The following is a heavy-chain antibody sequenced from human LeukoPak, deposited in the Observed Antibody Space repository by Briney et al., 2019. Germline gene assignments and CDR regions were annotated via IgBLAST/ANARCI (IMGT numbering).Heavy chain of an antibody. CDR1: GFTFSSYG. J-gene: IGHJ6*02. CDR2: IWYDGSNK. D-gene: IGHD1-26*01. Sequence: AGGSLRLSCAASGFTFSSYGMHWVRQAPGKGVEWVAVIWYDGSNKYYADSVKGRFTLSRDNSKTTLYLQMNSLRAEDTAVYYCARDYWWELLNYYYGMDVWGQGTTVTVSS. V-gene: IGHV3-33*01. CDR3: ARDYWWELLNYYYGMDV.